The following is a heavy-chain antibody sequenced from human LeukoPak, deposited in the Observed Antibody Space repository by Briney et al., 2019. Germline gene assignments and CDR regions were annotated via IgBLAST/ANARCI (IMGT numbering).Heavy chain of an antibody. CDR1: GYTFTCSD. Sequence: ASVKVSCKASGYTFTCSDINWVRQAPGQGLEWMGWMNPNSDKTGSARKFQGRVAMTKNISISTAYIEVSSLGYEDTATYYCARGRPGLASAGTYDFWGQGTLITVSS. J-gene: IGHJ4*02. V-gene: IGHV1-8*01. CDR2: MNPNSDKT. CDR3: ARGRPGLASAGTYDF. D-gene: IGHD6-13*01.